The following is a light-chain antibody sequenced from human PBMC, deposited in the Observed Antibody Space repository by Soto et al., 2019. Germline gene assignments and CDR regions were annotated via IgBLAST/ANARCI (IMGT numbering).Light chain of an antibody. CDR1: TSNIGTNT. CDR3: AAWDDSVWV. V-gene: IGLV1-44*01. CDR2: NDV. Sequence: QSVLTQPPSASGTPGQAVTISCSGGTSNIGTNTVKWYQQVSGSAPKILIYNDVQRPSGVPDRFSGSKSGTSSSLVISGLQSDDEGNYYCAAWDDSVWVFGGGTKVTVL. J-gene: IGLJ3*02.